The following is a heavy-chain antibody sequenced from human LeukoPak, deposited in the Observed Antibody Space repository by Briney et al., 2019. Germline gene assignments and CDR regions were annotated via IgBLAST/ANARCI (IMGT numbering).Heavy chain of an antibody. J-gene: IGHJ6*04. V-gene: IGHV4-4*07. CDR3: ARDRIGGYASGNYFVV. CDR1: GGSISGYY. D-gene: IGHD3-10*01. Sequence: PSETLSLTCTVSGGSISGYYWSWIRQPAGKGLEWIGRIYSSGSTNYHPSLKSRVTMSVDTPKNQFSLKLSSVTAADTAMYFCARDRIGGYASGNYFVVWGKGTTVTVSS. CDR2: IYSSGST.